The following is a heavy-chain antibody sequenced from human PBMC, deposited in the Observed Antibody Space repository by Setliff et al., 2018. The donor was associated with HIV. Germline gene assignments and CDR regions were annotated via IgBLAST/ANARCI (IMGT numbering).Heavy chain of an antibody. CDR2: VFYSGSA. J-gene: IGHJ6*03. CDR3: ARGRRSRTYYYYMDV. CDR1: GFTFSNHH. V-gene: IGHV4-59*11. Sequence: SETLRLSCAASGFTFSNHHMSWIRQSPGKGLEWIGCVFYSGSANYSPSLKSRVTISADTSKNQFSLKLSSVTAADTAMYYCARGRRSRTYYYYMDVWGKGTTVTVSS.